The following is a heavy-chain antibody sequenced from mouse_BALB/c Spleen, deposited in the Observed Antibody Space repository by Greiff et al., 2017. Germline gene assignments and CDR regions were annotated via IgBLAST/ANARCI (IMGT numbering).Heavy chain of an antibody. Sequence: EVKLMESGGGLVQPGGSRKLSCAASGFTFSSFGMHWVRQAPEKGLEWVAYISSGSSTIYYADTVKGRFTISRDNPKNTLFLQMTSLRSEDTAMYYCARGGGYDEEAAYWGQGTLVTVSA. CDR2: ISSGSSTI. J-gene: IGHJ3*01. CDR3: ARGGGYDEEAAY. CDR1: GFTFSSFG. D-gene: IGHD2-14*01. V-gene: IGHV5-17*02.